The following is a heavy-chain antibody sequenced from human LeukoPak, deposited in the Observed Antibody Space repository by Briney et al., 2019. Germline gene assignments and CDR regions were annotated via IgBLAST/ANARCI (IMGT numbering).Heavy chain of an antibody. J-gene: IGHJ4*02. V-gene: IGHV1-18*01. D-gene: IGHD2-21*02. CDR3: ARGGSRVVTYGNFDY. CDR2: ISTYSGNT. Sequence: ASVKVSCKPSGYTFTSYALSWVRQAPGQGLEWMGWISTYSGNTNYAQKLQGRITMTIETSTSTAYMELRSLRSDDAAVYYCARGGSRVVTYGNFDYWGQGTLVTVSS. CDR1: GYTFTSYA.